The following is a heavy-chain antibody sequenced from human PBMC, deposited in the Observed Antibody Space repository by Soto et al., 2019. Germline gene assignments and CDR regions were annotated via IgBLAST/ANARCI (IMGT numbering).Heavy chain of an antibody. CDR3: AKVLGRDFSDYDS. CDR1: GFTFSSNA. J-gene: IGHJ4*02. Sequence: EVQLLESGGGLVQPGGSLRLSCEASGFTFSSNAMTWVRQAPGKGLEWVSAISDSGGSTYYADSVVGRFTISRDNSRHTLYLQMNSLRAEDTAIYYCAKVLGRDFSDYDSWGQGTQVTVSS. V-gene: IGHV3-23*01. CDR2: ISDSGGST. D-gene: IGHD3-10*01.